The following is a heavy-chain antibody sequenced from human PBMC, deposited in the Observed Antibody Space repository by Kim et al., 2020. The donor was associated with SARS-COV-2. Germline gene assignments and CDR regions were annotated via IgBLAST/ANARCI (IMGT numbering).Heavy chain of an antibody. V-gene: IGHV1-2*04. J-gene: IGHJ6*02. D-gene: IGHD3-16*01. CDR3: ARESSGGYGMDV. CDR2: T. Sequence: TLYAQNFQGWVTLTRDTSINTAYMELSRLKSDDTAVYYCARESSGGYGMDVWGQGTTVTVSS.